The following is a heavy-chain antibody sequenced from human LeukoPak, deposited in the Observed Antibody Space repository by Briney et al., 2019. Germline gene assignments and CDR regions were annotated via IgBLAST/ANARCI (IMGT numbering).Heavy chain of an antibody. J-gene: IGHJ6*03. D-gene: IGHD6-13*01. CDR1: GFTFSDYY. Sequence: GGSLRLSCAASGFTFSDYYMGWIRQAPGEGLGWVSYISSSGSTIYYADSVKGRFTISRDNAKNSLYLQMNSLRAEDTAVYYCARDLGSSSWYTSYYYYYYMDVWGKGTTVTVSS. CDR2: ISSSGSTI. V-gene: IGHV3-11*01. CDR3: ARDLGSSSWYTSYYYYYYMDV.